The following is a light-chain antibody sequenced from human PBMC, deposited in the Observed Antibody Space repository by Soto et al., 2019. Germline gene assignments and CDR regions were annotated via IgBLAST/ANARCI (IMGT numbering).Light chain of an antibody. CDR2: AAS. CDR3: QQVASFPLT. Sequence: DIQMTQSPSSVSASVGDRVTITCRASRNIHNWLAWYQQKPGKAPNLLIYAASSLQGGVPSRFSGSGSGTDFTLSISSLRPKDFATYFCQQVASFPLTFGGGTKVEIE. J-gene: IGKJ4*01. V-gene: IGKV1D-12*01. CDR1: RNIHNW.